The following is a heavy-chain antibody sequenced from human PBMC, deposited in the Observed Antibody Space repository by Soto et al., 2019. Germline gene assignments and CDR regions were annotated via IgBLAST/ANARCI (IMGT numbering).Heavy chain of an antibody. Sequence: GSLRLSCAASGFTFSSYAMGWVRQAPGKGLEWVSAISSSGYSTYYADSVKGRFTISRDNSKNTMYLQMNNLRAEDTAVYYCAKGSVVVAAKFDSWGQGTLVTVSS. CDR1: GFTFSSYA. CDR3: AKGSVVVAAKFDS. CDR2: ISSSGYST. D-gene: IGHD2-21*02. J-gene: IGHJ4*02. V-gene: IGHV3-23*01.